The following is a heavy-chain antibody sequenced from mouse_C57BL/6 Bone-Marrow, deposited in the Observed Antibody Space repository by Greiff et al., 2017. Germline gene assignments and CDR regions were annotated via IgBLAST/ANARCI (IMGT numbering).Heavy chain of an antibody. J-gene: IGHJ2*01. CDR1: GFTFSDYG. CDR2: ISSGSSTL. Sequence: EVKLVESGGGLVKPGGSLKLSCAASGFTFSDYGMHWVRQAPEKGLEWVAYISSGSSTLYYADTVKGRFTISRDNAKNTLFLQMTSLRSEDTAMYYCARDYYGSSSYDDYWGQGTTLTVSS. CDR3: ARDYYGSSSYDDY. V-gene: IGHV5-17*01. D-gene: IGHD1-1*01.